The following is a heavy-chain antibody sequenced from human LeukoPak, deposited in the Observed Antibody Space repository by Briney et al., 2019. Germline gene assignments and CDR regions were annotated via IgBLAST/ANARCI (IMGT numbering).Heavy chain of an antibody. CDR2: ITGSGGDT. Sequence: PGGSLGLSCAASGFTFSSYAMNWARQAPGKGLEWVSTITGSGGDTYYADSVKGRFTISRDNSKNTLYLQMNSLRAEDTAIYYCAKDPYVGGGYHFDSWGQGSLVTVSS. CDR3: AKDPYVGGGYHFDS. D-gene: IGHD3-22*01. J-gene: IGHJ4*02. CDR1: GFTFSSYA. V-gene: IGHV3-23*01.